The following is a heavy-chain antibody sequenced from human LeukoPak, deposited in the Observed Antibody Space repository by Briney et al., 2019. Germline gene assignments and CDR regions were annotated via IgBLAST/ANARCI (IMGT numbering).Heavy chain of an antibody. V-gene: IGHV1-24*01. CDR3: ATVYSSSWSNQYYFDY. J-gene: IGHJ4*02. CDR2: FDPEDGET. CDR1: GYTLTELS. Sequence: VASVKVSCKVSGYTLTELSMHWVRQAPGKGLEWMGGFDPEDGETIYAQKFQGRVTMTEDTSTDTAYMELSSLRSEDTAVYYCATVYSSSWSNQYYFDYWGQGTLVTVSS. D-gene: IGHD6-13*01.